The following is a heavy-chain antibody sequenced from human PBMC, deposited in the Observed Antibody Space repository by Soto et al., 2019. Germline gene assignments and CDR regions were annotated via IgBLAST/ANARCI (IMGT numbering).Heavy chain of an antibody. J-gene: IGHJ5*02. CDR3: ARDEVPAANWLDR. D-gene: IGHD2-2*01. Sequence: ASVKVSCKASGYIFINYGITWVRQAPGQGLEWMGWISGYNGNTKYADKLQGRVTMTTDTSTTAAYMELRSLRSDDTAVYYCARDEVPAANWLDRWGQGTLVTVSS. CDR2: ISGYNGNT. V-gene: IGHV1-18*01. CDR1: GYIFINYG.